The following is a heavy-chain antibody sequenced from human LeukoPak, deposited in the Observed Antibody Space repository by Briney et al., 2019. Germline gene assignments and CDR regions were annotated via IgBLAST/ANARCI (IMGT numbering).Heavy chain of an antibody. Sequence: GVSLRLPCAASGFTFNSYAMLCLRQAPGKGLECVPLISYDGSNKYYADSVKGRFTISRDNSKNTLYLQMNSLRAEDTAVYYCAKDLIKGGEATNFDYWGQGTLVTVSS. D-gene: IGHD2-21*01. V-gene: IGHV3-30-3*01. J-gene: IGHJ4*02. CDR3: AKDLIKGGEATNFDY. CDR2: ISYDGSNK. CDR1: GFTFNSYA.